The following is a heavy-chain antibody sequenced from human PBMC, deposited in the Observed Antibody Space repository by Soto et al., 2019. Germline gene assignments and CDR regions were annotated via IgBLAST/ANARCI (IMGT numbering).Heavy chain of an antibody. J-gene: IGHJ6*02. V-gene: IGHV4-4*02. CDR3: ARDRLRDSYGLGYYGMDV. CDR2: IYHSGST. CDR1: GGSISSSNW. D-gene: IGHD5-18*01. Sequence: QVQLQESGPGLVKPSGTLSLTCAVSGGSISSSNWWSWVRQPPGKGLEWIGEIYHSGSTNYNPSLKSRVTISVDKSKNQFSLKLSSVTAADTAVYYCARDRLRDSYGLGYYGMDVWGQGTTVTVSS.